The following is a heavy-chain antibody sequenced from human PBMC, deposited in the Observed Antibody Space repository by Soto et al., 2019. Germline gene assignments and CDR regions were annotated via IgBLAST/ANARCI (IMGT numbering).Heavy chain of an antibody. CDR1: GFIFSDYY. CDR2: IRHSGDTI. V-gene: IGHV3-11*01. D-gene: IGHD1-26*01. Sequence: GGSLRLSCAASGFIFSDYYMAWIRQAPGKGLEWVSYIRHSGDTIYYAESVKGRFTISRDNAKNSLSLQMNSLRADDTAVYYCARAVASYDAFDIWGQGTMVTVSS. J-gene: IGHJ3*02. CDR3: ARAVASYDAFDI.